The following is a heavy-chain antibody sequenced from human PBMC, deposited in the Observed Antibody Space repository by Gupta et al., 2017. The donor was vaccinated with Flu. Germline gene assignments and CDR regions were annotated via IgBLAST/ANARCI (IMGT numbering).Heavy chain of an antibody. V-gene: IGHV1-69*01. CDR3: ARDLGSGTYGWFDT. J-gene: IGHJ5*02. CDR2: IVPFFPTT. D-gene: IGHD1-26*01. Sequence: RQAPGQGLEWMWGIVPFFPTTNYAHKFKGRVTITADESTTTAYMELSSLKSDDTAVYYCARDLGSGTYGWFDTWGQGTLVTVSS.